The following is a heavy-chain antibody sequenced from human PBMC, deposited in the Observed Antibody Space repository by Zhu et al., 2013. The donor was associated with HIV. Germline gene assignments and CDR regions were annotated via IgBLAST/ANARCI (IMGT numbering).Heavy chain of an antibody. CDR2: IVPIFGTA. V-gene: IGHV1-69*01. Sequence: QVQLVQSGAEVKKPGSSVKVSCKASGGTFTSYAISWVRQAPGQGLEWMGEIVPIFGTANYAQKFQGRVTITADESTSTAYMELSSLRSEDTAVYYCARARSTYYDILTGYYLDYWGQGTLVTVSS. J-gene: IGHJ4*02. CDR3: ARARSTYYDILTGYYLDY. CDR1: GGTFTSYA. D-gene: IGHD3-9*01.